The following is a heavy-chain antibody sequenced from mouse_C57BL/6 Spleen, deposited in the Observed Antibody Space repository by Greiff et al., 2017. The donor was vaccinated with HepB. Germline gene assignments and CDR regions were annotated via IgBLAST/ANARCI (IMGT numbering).Heavy chain of an antibody. Sequence: QVQLQQSGAELVKPGASVKMSCKASGYTFTSYWITWVKQRPGQGLEWIGDIYPGSGSTNYNEKFKSKATLTVDTSSSTAYMQLSSLTSEDSAVYYCARSNYGFGRFDVWGTGTTVTVSS. V-gene: IGHV1-55*01. CDR3: ARSNYGFGRFDV. CDR2: IYPGSGST. D-gene: IGHD2-2*01. CDR1: GYTFTSYW. J-gene: IGHJ1*03.